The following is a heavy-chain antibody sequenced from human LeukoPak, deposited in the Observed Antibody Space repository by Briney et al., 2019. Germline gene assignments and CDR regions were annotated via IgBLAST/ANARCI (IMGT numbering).Heavy chain of an antibody. Sequence: SETLSLTCAVYGGSFSGYYWSWIRQPPGKGLEWIGKINHSGSTNYNPSLKSRVTISVDTSKNQFSLKLSSVTAADTAVYYCARGPNRWLQLTVFNYWGQGTLVTVSS. J-gene: IGHJ4*02. D-gene: IGHD5-24*01. CDR3: ARGPNRWLQLTVFNY. CDR2: INHSGST. V-gene: IGHV4-34*01. CDR1: GGSFSGYY.